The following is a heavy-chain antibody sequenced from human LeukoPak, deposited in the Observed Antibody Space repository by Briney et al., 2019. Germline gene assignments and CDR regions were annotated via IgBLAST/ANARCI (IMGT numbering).Heavy chain of an antibody. CDR3: AKAGSIRFDY. CDR2: ISGSGGST. J-gene: IGHJ4*02. D-gene: IGHD1-26*01. V-gene: IGHV3-23*01. Sequence: GGSLRLSCAASGFTFSSYAMSWVRQAPGKGLEWVSAISGSGGSTYYADSVKGRFTISRDNSKNTLHLQMNNLRAEDTAVYYCAKAGSIRFDYWGQGTLVTVSS. CDR1: GFTFSSYA.